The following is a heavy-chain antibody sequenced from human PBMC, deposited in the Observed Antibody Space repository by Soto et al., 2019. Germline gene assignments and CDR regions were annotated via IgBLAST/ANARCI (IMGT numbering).Heavy chain of an antibody. CDR2: IWDDGSKK. J-gene: IGHJ5*02. V-gene: IGHV3-33*01. Sequence: QVQLVESGGGLVQPGRSLSLSCGASGFTFSNYALHWVRQAPGKGLEWVAFIWDDGSKKDYVDSVKGRFTISRDNSVNTLFLQMHGLRADDTAVYFCARDGTPVVCCNPNGFDHWGQGTLVTVSS. D-gene: IGHD2-15*01. CDR3: ARDGTPVVCCNPNGFDH. CDR1: GFTFSNYA.